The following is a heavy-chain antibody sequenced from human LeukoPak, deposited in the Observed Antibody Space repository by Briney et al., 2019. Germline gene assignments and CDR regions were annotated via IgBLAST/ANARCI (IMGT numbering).Heavy chain of an antibody. J-gene: IGHJ3*01. V-gene: IGHV4-4*07. Sequence: NPSETLSLTCTVSGDSISSYSWSWIRQPAGRGLEWIGRIYTSGNTNYNPSLKSRVTMSLDTSKKQFSLKLSSVTAADTAVYYCARNSTISPFDVWGQGAMVTVSS. D-gene: IGHD2/OR15-2a*01. CDR3: ARNSTISPFDV. CDR1: GDSISSYS. CDR2: IYTSGNT.